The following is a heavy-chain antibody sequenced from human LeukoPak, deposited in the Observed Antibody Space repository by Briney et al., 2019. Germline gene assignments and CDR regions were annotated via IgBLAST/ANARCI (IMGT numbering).Heavy chain of an antibody. D-gene: IGHD4/OR15-4a*01. V-gene: IGHV4-31*03. Sequence: PSQTLSLTCTVSGGSISSDVYYWSWIRQHPGKGLEWIGYIYYSGSTYYNPSLKSRVTISVDTSKNQFSLKLSSVTAADTAVYYCASLTSSRRAFDIWGQGTMVTVSS. J-gene: IGHJ3*02. CDR3: ASLTSSRRAFDI. CDR2: IYYSGST. CDR1: GGSISSDVYY.